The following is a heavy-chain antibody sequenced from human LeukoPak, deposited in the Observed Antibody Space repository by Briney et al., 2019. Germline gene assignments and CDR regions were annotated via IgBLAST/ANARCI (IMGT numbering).Heavy chain of an antibody. Sequence: SETLSLTCTVSSGSIGSSSNYWGWIRQAPGKGLEWIGNVYYSGSTFYNPSLKSRVTISVDTSKNQFSLKLSSVTAADTAVYYCARTMPRFDYWGQGTLVTVSS. CDR2: VYYSGST. CDR1: SGSIGSSSNY. J-gene: IGHJ4*02. V-gene: IGHV4-39*07. CDR3: ARTMPRFDY. D-gene: IGHD2-2*01.